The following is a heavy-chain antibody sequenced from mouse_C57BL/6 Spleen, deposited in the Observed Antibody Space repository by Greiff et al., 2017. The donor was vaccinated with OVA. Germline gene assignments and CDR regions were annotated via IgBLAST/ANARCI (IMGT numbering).Heavy chain of an antibody. CDR2: IYPSDSET. Sequence: QVQLQQSGAELVRPGSSVKLSCKASGYTFTSYWMDWVKQRPGQGLEWIGNIYPSDSETHYNQKFKDKATLTVDKSSSTAYMQLSSLTSEDSAVYYCARSEGVTVGDYWGQGTTLTVSS. CDR3: ARSEGVTVGDY. V-gene: IGHV1-61*01. D-gene: IGHD2-2*01. J-gene: IGHJ2*01. CDR1: GYTFTSYW.